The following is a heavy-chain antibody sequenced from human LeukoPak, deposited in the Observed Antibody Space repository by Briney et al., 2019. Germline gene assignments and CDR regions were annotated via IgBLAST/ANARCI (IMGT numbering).Heavy chain of an antibody. CDR3: ARDSSWIQLWFDEPEFDY. J-gene: IGHJ4*02. CDR1: GYTFTSYG. D-gene: IGHD5-18*01. CDR2: ISAYNGNT. V-gene: IGHV1-18*01. Sequence: GASVKVSCKASGYTFTSYGISWVRQAPGQGLEWMGWISAYNGNTNYAQRLQGRVTMTTDTSTSTAYMELRSLRSDDTAVYYCARDSSWIQLWFDEPEFDYWGQGTLVTVSS.